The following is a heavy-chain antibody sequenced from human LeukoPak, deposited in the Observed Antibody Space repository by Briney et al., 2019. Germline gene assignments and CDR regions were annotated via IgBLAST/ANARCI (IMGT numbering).Heavy chain of an antibody. CDR1: GYTLTELS. D-gene: IGHD1-26*01. J-gene: IGHJ3*02. CDR3: ATGLVVGATSAFDI. V-gene: IGHV1-24*01. CDR2: FDPEDGET. Sequence: ASVKVSCKVSGYTLTELSMHWLRQAPGKGLEWMGGFDPEDGETIYAQKFQGRVTMTEDTSTDTAYMELGSLRSEDTAVYYCATGLVVGATSAFDIWGQGTMVTVSS.